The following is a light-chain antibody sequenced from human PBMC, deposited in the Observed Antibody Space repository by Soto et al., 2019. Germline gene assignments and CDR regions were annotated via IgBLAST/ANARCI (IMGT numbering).Light chain of an antibody. CDR1: SGHSSYA. CDR2: LNSDGSH. J-gene: IGLJ1*01. Sequence: QSVLTQSPSASASLGASVKLTCTLSSGHSSYAIAWHQQQPEKGPRYLMKLNSDGSHSKGDGIPDRFSGSSSGAERYLTISSLQSEDEADYCCQTWGTGVQVFGTGTKFTVL. CDR3: QTWGTGVQV. V-gene: IGLV4-69*01.